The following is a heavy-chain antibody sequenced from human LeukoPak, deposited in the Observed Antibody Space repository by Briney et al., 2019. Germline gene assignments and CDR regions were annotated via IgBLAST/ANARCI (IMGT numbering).Heavy chain of an antibody. J-gene: IGHJ4*02. Sequence: PGGSLRLSCAASGFPFSDDWMSWVRQAPGKGLEWVGRIKKKDDGGTTDYPAPVKGRFTISRDDSKNMLYLEMNNLKIEDTAVYYCTTVTMVRDYDYWDQGTLVTVSS. V-gene: IGHV3-15*01. CDR3: TTVTMVRDYDY. D-gene: IGHD3-10*01. CDR2: IKKKDDGGTT. CDR1: GFPFSDDW.